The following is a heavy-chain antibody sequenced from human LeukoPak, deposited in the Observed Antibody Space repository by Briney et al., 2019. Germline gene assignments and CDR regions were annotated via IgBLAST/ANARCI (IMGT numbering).Heavy chain of an antibody. CDR3: ARTNPVYGDYDY. CDR1: GFSVNDNY. Sequence: GGSLRLSCAVSGFSVNDNYMSWVRQAPGRGLQWVSVMFPDGRTYYADSVKGRFTISRDLARNTLLLQMHSLRADDTAGHYCARTNPVYGDYDYWGQGTLVTVSS. D-gene: IGHD4-17*01. J-gene: IGHJ4*02. V-gene: IGHV3-53*01. CDR2: MFPDGRT.